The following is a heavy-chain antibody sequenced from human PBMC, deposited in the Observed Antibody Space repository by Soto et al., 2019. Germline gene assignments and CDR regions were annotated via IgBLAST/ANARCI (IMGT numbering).Heavy chain of an antibody. CDR3: AKLIREPYCGGDCYSPLYFDY. CDR1: GFTFSSYA. D-gene: IGHD2-21*02. V-gene: IGHV3-23*01. Sequence: PGGSLRLSCAASGFTFSSYAMSWVRQAPGKGLEWVSAISGSGGSTYYADSVEGRFTISRDNSKNTLYLQMNSLRAEDTAVYYCAKLIREPYCGGDCYSPLYFDYWGQGTTVTVSS. CDR2: ISGSGGST. J-gene: IGHJ4*02.